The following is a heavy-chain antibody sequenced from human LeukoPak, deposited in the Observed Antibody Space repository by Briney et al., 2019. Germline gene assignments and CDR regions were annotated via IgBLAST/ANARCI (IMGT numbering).Heavy chain of an antibody. CDR2: ISYDGSNK. V-gene: IGHV3-30*18. Sequence: AGTLRLSCAASGVTFSSYWMSWVRQAPGKGLEWMAVISYDGSNKYYADSVKGRFTISSDNSKNTLYLQMNSLRAEDTAEYYCAKSFGVYYYDRSGHFDIWGQGTMVTAAS. CDR1: GVTFSSYW. CDR3: AKSFGVYYYDRSGHFDI. D-gene: IGHD3-22*01. J-gene: IGHJ3*02.